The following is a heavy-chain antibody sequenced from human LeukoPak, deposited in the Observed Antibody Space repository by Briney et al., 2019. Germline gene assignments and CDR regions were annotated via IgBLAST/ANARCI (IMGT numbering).Heavy chain of an antibody. V-gene: IGHV4-59*08. CDR2: IYYSGST. Sequence: SETLSLTCTVSGGSISSYYWSWIRQPPGKGLEWIGYIYYSGSTNYNPSLKSRVTISVDTSKNQFSLKLSSVTAADTAVYYCARPGGYEGRVDYWGQGTLVTVSS. CDR1: GGSISSYY. D-gene: IGHD5-12*01. J-gene: IGHJ4*02. CDR3: ARPGGYEGRVDY.